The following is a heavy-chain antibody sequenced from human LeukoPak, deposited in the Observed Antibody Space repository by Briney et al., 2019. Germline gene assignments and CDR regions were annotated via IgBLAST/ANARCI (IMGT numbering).Heavy chain of an antibody. CDR3: AKDSESSSTTGALDT. D-gene: IGHD6-6*01. CDR1: GFTFDDYA. V-gene: IGHV3-9*01. J-gene: IGHJ4*02. CDR2: ISYNSGST. Sequence: GGSLRLSCAASGFTFDDYAMHWVRQAPGKGLEWVSGISYNSGSTDYADSVKGRFTISRDNARKSLYLQMNGLRPEDTALYYCAKDSESSSTTGALDTRGQGILVTVSS.